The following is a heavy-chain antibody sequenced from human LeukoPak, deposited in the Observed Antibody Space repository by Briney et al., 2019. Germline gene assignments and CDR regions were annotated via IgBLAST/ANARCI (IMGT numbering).Heavy chain of an antibody. CDR1: GFTFSSYW. J-gene: IGHJ4*02. CDR3: ARAFEMATTDY. Sequence: PGGSLRLSCAASGFTFSSYWMSWVRQAPGKGLEWVANIKQDGSEKYYVDSVKGRFTISRDDAKNSLYLQMNSLRAEDTAVYYCARAFEMATTDYWGQGTLVTVSS. CDR2: IKQDGSEK. D-gene: IGHD5-24*01. V-gene: IGHV3-7*04.